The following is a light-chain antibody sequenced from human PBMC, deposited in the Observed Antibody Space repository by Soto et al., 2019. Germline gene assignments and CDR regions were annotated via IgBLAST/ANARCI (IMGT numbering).Light chain of an antibody. J-gene: IGKJ4*01. V-gene: IGKV3-20*01. CDR1: QSVSSGF. CDR3: QQYGRSVT. Sequence: EIVLTQSPGTLSLSPGERATLSCRASQSVSSGFLAWYQQKPGQAPRLLIYGASSRATGIPDRFSGSGSGTDFTLTISRLEPEDFAVYYCQQYGRSVTFGGGTKVESK. CDR2: GAS.